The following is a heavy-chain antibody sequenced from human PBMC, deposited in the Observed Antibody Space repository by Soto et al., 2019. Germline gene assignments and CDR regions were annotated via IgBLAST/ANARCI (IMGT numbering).Heavy chain of an antibody. J-gene: IGHJ4*02. CDR3: ARMLYSAGWPRLADY. CDR1: GDSVSSNTYS. D-gene: IGHD6-19*01. CDR2: FHYSGNT. Sequence: SETLSLTCTVSGDSVSSNTYSWGWIRQPPGKGLEWIGSFHYSGNTFYNPSLKSRVTVSVDTSKTQFSLVLTSVTAADTAVYYCARMLYSAGWPRLADYWGQGSLVTVSS. V-gene: IGHV4-39*01.